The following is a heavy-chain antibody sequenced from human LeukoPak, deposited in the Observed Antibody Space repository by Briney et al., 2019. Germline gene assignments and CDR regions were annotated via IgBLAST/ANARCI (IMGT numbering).Heavy chain of an antibody. D-gene: IGHD3-10*01. CDR1: GYTFTSYD. CDR3: ARGLRDYGSGNSYKPFIDY. Sequence: ASVKVSCKASGYTFTSYDINWVRQATGQGLEWMGWMNPDSGNTGYAQKFQGRVTMTRNTPISTAYMELSSLRSEDTAVYYCARGLRDYGSGNSYKPFIDYWGQGTLVTLSS. CDR2: MNPDSGNT. J-gene: IGHJ4*02. V-gene: IGHV1-8*01.